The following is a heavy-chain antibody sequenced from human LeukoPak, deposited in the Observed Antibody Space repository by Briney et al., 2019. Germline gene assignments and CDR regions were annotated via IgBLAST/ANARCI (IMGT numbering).Heavy chain of an antibody. CDR1: GYTFTGYY. D-gene: IGHD6-19*01. CDR2: INPNSGGT. V-gene: IGHV1-2*02. CDR3: ARDRSVLAVAGRGVDY. J-gene: IGHJ4*02. Sequence: GASVKVSCKASGYTFTGYYMHWVRQAPGQGLEWMGWINPNSGGTNYAQKLQGRVTMTTDTSTSTAYMELRSLRSDDTAVYYCARDRSVLAVAGRGVDYWGQGTLVTVSS.